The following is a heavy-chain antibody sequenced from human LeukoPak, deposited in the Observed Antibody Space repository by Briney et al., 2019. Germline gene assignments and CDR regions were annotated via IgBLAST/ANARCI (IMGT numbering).Heavy chain of an antibody. CDR3: ARGSRLWVTLNNWFDP. CDR1: GYTFTSYD. J-gene: IGHJ5*02. Sequence: ASVKVSCKASGYTFTSYDINWVRQATGQGLEWMGWMNPNSGNTGYAQKFQGRVTMTRNTSISTAYMELSSLRSEDTAVYYCARGSRLWVTLNNWFDPWGRGTLVTVSS. CDR2: MNPNSGNT. D-gene: IGHD5-18*01. V-gene: IGHV1-8*01.